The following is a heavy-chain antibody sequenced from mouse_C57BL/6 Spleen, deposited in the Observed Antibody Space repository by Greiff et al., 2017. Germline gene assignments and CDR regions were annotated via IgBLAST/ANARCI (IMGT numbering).Heavy chain of an antibody. Sequence: QVQLQQPGAELVKPGASVKMSCKASGYTFTSYWITWVKQSPGQGLEWIGDIYPGSGSTNYNEKFKSKATLPVDTSSSTAYMQLSSLTSEDSAVYYCARSGQLRLPIAYWGQGTLVTVSA. CDR3: ARSGQLRLPIAY. V-gene: IGHV1-55*01. J-gene: IGHJ3*01. CDR1: GYTFTSYW. D-gene: IGHD3-2*02. CDR2: IYPGSGST.